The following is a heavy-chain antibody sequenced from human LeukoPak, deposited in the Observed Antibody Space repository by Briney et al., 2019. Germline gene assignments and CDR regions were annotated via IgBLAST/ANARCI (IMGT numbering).Heavy chain of an antibody. CDR2: IYTTGST. CDR1: GGSISSGANY. V-gene: IGHV4-61*02. Sequence: SETLSLTCTVSGGSISSGANYWSWIRQPAGKGLEWIGRIYTTGSTNHNPSLKSRVSTAVDKSKNQISPQLSSVTAADTAVYYCARDREYCGAGRCGAYWFGPWGQGTLVTVSS. CDR3: ARDREYCGAGRCGAYWFGP. J-gene: IGHJ5*02. D-gene: IGHD2-15*01.